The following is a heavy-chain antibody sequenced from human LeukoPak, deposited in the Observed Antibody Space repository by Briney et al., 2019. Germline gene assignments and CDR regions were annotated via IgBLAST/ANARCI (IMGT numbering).Heavy chain of an antibody. CDR2: IYYSGST. D-gene: IGHD2-2*01. CDR3: ASQIVVPAALMGAFDI. CDR1: GGSISSSSYY. V-gene: IGHV4-39*01. J-gene: IGHJ3*02. Sequence: PSETLSLTCTVSGGSISSSSYYWGWIRQPPGKGLEWTGSIYYSGSTYYNPSLKSRVTISVDTSKNQFSLKLSSVTAADTAVYYCASQIVVPAALMGAFDIWGQGTMVTVSS.